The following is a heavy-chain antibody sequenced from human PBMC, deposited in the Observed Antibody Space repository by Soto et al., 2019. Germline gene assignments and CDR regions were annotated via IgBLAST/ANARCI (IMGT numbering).Heavy chain of an antibody. CDR3: AKVAGDIPDY. CDR2: ISGSGGST. V-gene: IGHV3-23*01. Sequence: GESLKISCAASGFTFSSYAMSWVRQAPGKGLEWVSAISGSGGSTYYADSVKGRFTNSRDNSKNTLYLQMNSRRAEDSAVYCCAKVAGDIPDYWGQGTLVTVSS. D-gene: IGHD2-15*01. CDR1: GFTFSSYA. J-gene: IGHJ4*02.